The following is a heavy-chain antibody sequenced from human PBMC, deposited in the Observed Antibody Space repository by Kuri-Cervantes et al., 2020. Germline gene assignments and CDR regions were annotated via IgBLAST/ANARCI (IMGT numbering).Heavy chain of an antibody. D-gene: IGHD6-6*01. CDR2: IWYDGSNK. CDR3: ARRGGTYSSSDYSYYYMDV. CDR1: GFTFSSYG. J-gene: IGHJ6*03. V-gene: IGHV3-33*08. Sequence: GGSLRLSCAASGFTFSSYGMHWVRQAPGKGLEWVAVIWYDGSNKYYADSVKGRFTISRDNSKNTLYLQMNSLRAEDTAVYYCARRGGTYSSSDYSYYYMDVWGKGTRSPSP.